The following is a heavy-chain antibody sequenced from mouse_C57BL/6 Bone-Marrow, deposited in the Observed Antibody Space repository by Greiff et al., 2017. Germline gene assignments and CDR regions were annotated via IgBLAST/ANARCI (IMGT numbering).Heavy chain of an antibody. J-gene: IGHJ1*03. D-gene: IGHD2-5*01. V-gene: IGHV1-55*01. Sequence: VQLQQPGAELVKPGASVKMSCTASGYTFTSYWITWVKQRPGQGLEWIGDIDPGSGSTNYNEKFKGKATLAVDTSSSTAYMQLSSLTSEDSAVYYCAKYSNYVWYFEVWGTGTTVTVSS. CDR3: AKYSNYVWYFEV. CDR2: IDPGSGST. CDR1: GYTFTSYW.